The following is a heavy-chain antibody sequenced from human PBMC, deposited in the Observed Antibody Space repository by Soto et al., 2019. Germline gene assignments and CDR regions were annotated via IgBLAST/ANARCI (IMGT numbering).Heavy chain of an antibody. J-gene: IGHJ5*02. V-gene: IGHV3-23*01. Sequence: GGSLRLSCAASGFTFGGYAMSWVRQAPGKGLEWVSDISFSGDITYYADSVKGRFTISRDNAKNSLYLQMNSLRAEDTAVYYCARETQWLNWFDPWGQGTLVTVSS. CDR1: GFTFGGYA. CDR2: ISFSGDIT. D-gene: IGHD6-19*01. CDR3: ARETQWLNWFDP.